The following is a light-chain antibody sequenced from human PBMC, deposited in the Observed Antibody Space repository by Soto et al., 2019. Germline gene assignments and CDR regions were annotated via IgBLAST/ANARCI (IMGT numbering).Light chain of an antibody. Sequence: DIQMTQSPSTLSASVGDRVTITCRASQSISSWLAWYQQKPGKAPKLLIYDASSLESGVPSRFSGSGSGTEFTLTISSLQADYFATYYCQQYNSHCTFGQGTKVEIK. CDR3: QQYNSHCT. V-gene: IGKV1-5*01. J-gene: IGKJ1*01. CDR1: QSISSW. CDR2: DAS.